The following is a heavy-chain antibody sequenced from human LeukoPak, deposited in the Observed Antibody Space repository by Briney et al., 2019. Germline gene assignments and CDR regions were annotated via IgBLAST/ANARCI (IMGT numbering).Heavy chain of an antibody. CDR3: ARDLGSSGYDRSFDY. J-gene: IGHJ4*02. D-gene: IGHD3-22*01. V-gene: IGHV3-48*02. CDR1: GFTFSSYS. CDR2: ISSSSSTM. Sequence: GGSLRLSCAASGFTFSSYSMNWVRQAPGKGLEWVSYISSSSSTMYYADSVKGRFTISRDNAKNSLYLQMNSLRDEDTAVYYCARDLGSSGYDRSFDYWGQGSLVTVSA.